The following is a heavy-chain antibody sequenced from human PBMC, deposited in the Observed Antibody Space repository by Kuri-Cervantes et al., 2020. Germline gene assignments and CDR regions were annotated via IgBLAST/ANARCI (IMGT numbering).Heavy chain of an antibody. CDR3: ARGYSSGSPY. D-gene: IGHD6-19*01. CDR2: ISSSSSTI. Sequence: GESLKISCAASGFTFSSYGMNWVRQAPGKGLEWVSYISSSSSTIYYADSVKGRFTISRDNAKNSLYLQMNSLRAEDTAVYYCARGYSSGSPYWGQGTLVTVSS. V-gene: IGHV3-48*01. J-gene: IGHJ4*02. CDR1: GFTFSSYG.